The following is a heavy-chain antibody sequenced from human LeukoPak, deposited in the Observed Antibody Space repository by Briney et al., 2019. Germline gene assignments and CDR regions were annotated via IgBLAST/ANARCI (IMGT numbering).Heavy chain of an antibody. D-gene: IGHD1-26*01. V-gene: IGHV3-23*01. CDR2: ISGSGGST. CDR1: GFTFSSYG. Sequence: PGGSLRLSCAASGFTFSSYGMSWVRQAPGKGLEWVSGISGSGGSTYYVDSVKGRFTISRDNSKNTLYLQMNSLRAEDTAVYYCAKAQGGSYTTDAFDIWGQGTVVTVSS. J-gene: IGHJ3*02. CDR3: AKAQGGSYTTDAFDI.